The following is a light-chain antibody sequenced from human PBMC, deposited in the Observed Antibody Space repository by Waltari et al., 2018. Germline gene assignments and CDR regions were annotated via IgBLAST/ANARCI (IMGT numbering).Light chain of an antibody. CDR1: QSSSDY. V-gene: IGKV1-39*01. CDR2: AAS. Sequence: DIQLTQSPSSLSASVGDRVTITCRASQSSSDYLNWYQQKPGKAPKLLIYAASTVQSGVPSRVSGSGSGTDFALTISSLQPEDFATYYCQQSYSFGQGTRLEIK. CDR3: QQSYS. J-gene: IGKJ5*01.